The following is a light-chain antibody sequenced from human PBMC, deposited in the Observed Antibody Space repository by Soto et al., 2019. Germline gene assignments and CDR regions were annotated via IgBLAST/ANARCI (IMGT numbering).Light chain of an antibody. V-gene: IGKV3-20*01. J-gene: IGKJ2*01. CDR3: QQYCSSPLYT. Sequence: EIVLTQSPGTLSLSPGERATLSCRASQSVTSNYLAWYQQKPGQAPRLLIYGASSRATGIPDRSSGSGSGTDFTLPISRLEPEDFAVYYCQQYCSSPLYTFGQGTKLEIK. CDR1: QSVTSNY. CDR2: GAS.